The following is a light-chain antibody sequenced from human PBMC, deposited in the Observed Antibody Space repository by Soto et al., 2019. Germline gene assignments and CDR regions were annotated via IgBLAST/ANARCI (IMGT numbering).Light chain of an antibody. CDR3: AAWDDSLNDVV. J-gene: IGLJ2*01. Sequence: QSVLTQPPSASGTPGQRVTIFCSGSSSNIGSNTVNWYQQLPGTAPKLLIYSNNQRPSGVPDRFSGSKSGTSASLAISGLQSEDEADYYCAAWDDSLNDVVFGGGTKLTVL. CDR2: SNN. CDR1: SSNIGSNT. V-gene: IGLV1-44*01.